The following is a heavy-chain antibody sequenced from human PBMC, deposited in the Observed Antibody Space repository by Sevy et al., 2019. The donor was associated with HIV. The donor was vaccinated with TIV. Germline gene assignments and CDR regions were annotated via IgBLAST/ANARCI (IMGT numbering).Heavy chain of an antibody. D-gene: IGHD6-13*01. CDR1: GFTFSSYA. J-gene: IGHJ5*02. CDR3: AKESVSSWYSRGNWFDP. CDR2: ISGSGGST. Sequence: ESLKISCAASGFTFSSYAMSWVRQAPGKGLEWVSAISGSGGSTYYADSVKGRFTISRDNSKNTLYLQMNSLRAEDTAVYYCAKESVSSWYSRGNWFDPWGQGTLVTVSS. V-gene: IGHV3-23*01.